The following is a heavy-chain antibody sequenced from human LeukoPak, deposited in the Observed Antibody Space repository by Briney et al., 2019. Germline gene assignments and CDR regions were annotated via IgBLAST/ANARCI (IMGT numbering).Heavy chain of an antibody. CDR2: ISYDGSNK. J-gene: IGHJ5*02. D-gene: IGHD6-19*01. V-gene: IGHV3-30-3*01. CDR1: GFTFSSYA. Sequence: GGSLRLSCAASGFTFSSYAMHWVRQAPGKGLEWVAVISYDGSNKYYADSVKGRFTISRDNSKNTLYLQMNSLRAEDTAVYYCARAPNSGWYVDSWFDPWGQGTLVTVSS. CDR3: ARAPNSGWYVDSWFDP.